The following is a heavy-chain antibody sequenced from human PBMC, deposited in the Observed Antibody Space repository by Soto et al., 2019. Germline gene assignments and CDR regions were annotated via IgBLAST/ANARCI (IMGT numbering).Heavy chain of an antibody. Sequence: QITLEESGPTLVKPTQTLTLTCTFSGFSLNERAVGVGWIRQPPGKALEWLAFTYWDDDNHYSPSLKNRLTITKDTSKNPVVLTMTNTDPADTATYYGAHRRGWLFDYWGQGTQVTVSS. CDR3: AHRRGWLFDY. J-gene: IGHJ4*02. CDR1: GFSLNERAVG. CDR2: TYWDDDN. V-gene: IGHV2-5*02. D-gene: IGHD6-19*01.